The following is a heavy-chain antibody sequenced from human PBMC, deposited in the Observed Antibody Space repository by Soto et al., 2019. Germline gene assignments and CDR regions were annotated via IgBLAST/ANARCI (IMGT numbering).Heavy chain of an antibody. Sequence: SETLSLTCTVSGGSISSYYWSWIRQPPGKGLEWIGYIYYSGSTNYNPSLKSRVTLSVDTSKNQFSLKLSSVTAADTAVYYCARGIGGGYYYYMDVWGKGTTVTVSS. CDR1: GGSISSYY. J-gene: IGHJ6*03. V-gene: IGHV4-59*01. CDR3: ARGIGGGYYYYMDV. CDR2: IYYSGST. D-gene: IGHD3-16*01.